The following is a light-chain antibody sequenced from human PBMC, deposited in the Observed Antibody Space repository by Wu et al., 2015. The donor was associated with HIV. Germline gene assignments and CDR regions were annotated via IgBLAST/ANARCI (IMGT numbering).Light chain of an antibody. Sequence: EIVLTQSPGTLSLSPGEGATLSCRASQSVNRNYLAWYQQKPGQAPRLLIYGRTSRATDIPDRFSGSGSGTDFTLTISRLEPEDFAVYYCQQYGLSPQTFGQGTKVEIK. V-gene: IGKV3-20*01. CDR2: GRT. CDR1: QSVNRNY. CDR3: QQYGLSPQT. J-gene: IGKJ1*01.